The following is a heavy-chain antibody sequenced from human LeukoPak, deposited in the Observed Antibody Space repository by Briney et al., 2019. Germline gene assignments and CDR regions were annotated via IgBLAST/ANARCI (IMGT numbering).Heavy chain of an antibody. V-gene: IGHV3-74*01. J-gene: IGHJ4*02. CDR1: GFSFSIYW. D-gene: IGHD6-13*01. Sequence: PGGFLSLSCAASGFSFSIYWMHWVRQAPWKGLAWVSRVSSDGSSTSYAHSVKGRFTISRDNARNTLFLQMNSLRAEDTAVYYCATLAAADTDYWGQGTLVTVSS. CDR2: VSSDGSST. CDR3: ATLAAADTDY.